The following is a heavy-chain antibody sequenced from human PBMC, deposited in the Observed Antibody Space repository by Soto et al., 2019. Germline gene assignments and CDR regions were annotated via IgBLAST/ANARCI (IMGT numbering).Heavy chain of an antibody. D-gene: IGHD3-3*01. CDR1: GFTFSSYA. V-gene: IGHV3-23*01. CDR3: AKRDDFWSGTPGD. Sequence: EVQLLESGGGLVQPGGSLRLSCAASGFTFSSYAMSWVRQAPGKGLEWVSAISGSGGSTYYADSVKGRFTISRDNSKNTLDLQMNSLRAEDTAVYYCAKRDDFWSGTPGDWGQGTLVTVSS. J-gene: IGHJ4*02. CDR2: ISGSGGST.